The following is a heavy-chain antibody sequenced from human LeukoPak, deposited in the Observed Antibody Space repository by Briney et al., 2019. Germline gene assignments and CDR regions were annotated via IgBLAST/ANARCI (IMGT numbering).Heavy chain of an antibody. D-gene: IGHD1-7*01. CDR2: ISGSGVST. Sequence: GGSLRLSCAASGFTVSSNYMSWVRQAPGKGLEWVSAISGSGVSTYYADSVKGRFTVSRDNSKNTLYLQVSSLRAEDTAVYYCAKDERNWNYNLASQTYDWGQGTLVTVSS. J-gene: IGHJ4*02. V-gene: IGHV3-23*01. CDR3: AKDERNWNYNLASQTYD. CDR1: GFTVSSNY.